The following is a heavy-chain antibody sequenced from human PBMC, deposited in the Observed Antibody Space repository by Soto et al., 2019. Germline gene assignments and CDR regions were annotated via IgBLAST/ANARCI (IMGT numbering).Heavy chain of an antibody. CDR3: ARVGPLAVAGYYYGMDV. D-gene: IGHD6-19*01. V-gene: IGHV3-33*01. CDR2: IWYDGSNK. Sequence: GGSLRLSCAASGFTFSSYGMHWVRQAPGKGLEWVAVIWYDGSNKYYADSVKGRFTISRDNSKNTLYLQMNSLRAEDTAVYYCARVGPLAVAGYYYGMDVWGQGTTVTVSS. CDR1: GFTFSSYG. J-gene: IGHJ6*02.